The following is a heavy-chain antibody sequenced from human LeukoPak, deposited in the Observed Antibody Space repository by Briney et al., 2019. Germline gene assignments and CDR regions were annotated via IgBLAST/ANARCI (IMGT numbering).Heavy chain of an antibody. CDR2: IYYSGST. Sequence: PETLSLTCTVSGGSISSYYWSWIRQPPGKGLEWIGYIYYSGSTNYNPSLKSRVTISVDTSKNQYSLKLSSVTAADTAVYYCARDPGYCSGGSCYPLFDYWGQGTLVTVSS. V-gene: IGHV4-59*01. D-gene: IGHD2-15*01. CDR1: GGSISSYY. CDR3: ARDPGYCSGGSCYPLFDY. J-gene: IGHJ4*02.